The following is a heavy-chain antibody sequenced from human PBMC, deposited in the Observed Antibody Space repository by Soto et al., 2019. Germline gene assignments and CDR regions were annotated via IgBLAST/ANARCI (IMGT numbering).Heavy chain of an antibody. J-gene: IGHJ4*02. D-gene: IGHD1-1*01. Sequence: ASVMVCCKTSGYSFTSYDINWVRQATGQGLEWMGWMNPNSGNTGYAQKFQGRVTMTRNTSISTAYMELRSLRSDDTAVYYCARAGGTQLFDYWGQGTLVTVSS. V-gene: IGHV1-8*01. CDR2: MNPNSGNT. CDR1: GYSFTSYD. CDR3: ARAGGTQLFDY.